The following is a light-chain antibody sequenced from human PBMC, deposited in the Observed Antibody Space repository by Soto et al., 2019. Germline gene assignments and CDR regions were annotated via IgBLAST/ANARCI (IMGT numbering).Light chain of an antibody. CDR1: SSDVGGYNY. CDR2: EVS. CDR3: NSYTNSLVV. J-gene: IGLJ2*01. V-gene: IGLV2-14*01. Sequence: QSVLTQPASVSGSPGQSITISCTGSSSDVGGYNYVSWYQQHPGKAPKLMIYEVSNRPSGVSNRFSGSKSGNTASLTISGLQAEDEADYYCNSYTNSLVVFGGGTKLTVL.